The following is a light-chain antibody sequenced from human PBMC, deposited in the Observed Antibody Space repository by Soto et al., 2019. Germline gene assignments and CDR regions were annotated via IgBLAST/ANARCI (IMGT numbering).Light chain of an antibody. J-gene: IGLJ2*01. V-gene: IGLV1-51*01. CDR1: SSNVGSNY. Sequence: QSVLTQPPSVSAAPGQKVTISCSGSSSNVGSNYVSWYQQLPGTAPKLLIYDNNKRPSGIPDRFSGSKSGASATLGITGLQTGDDADYYCGTWDDNLTAVFGGGTQLTVL. CDR2: DNN. CDR3: GTWDDNLTAV.